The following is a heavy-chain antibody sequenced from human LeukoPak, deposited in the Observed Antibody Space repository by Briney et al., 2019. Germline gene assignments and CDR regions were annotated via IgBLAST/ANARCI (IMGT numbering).Heavy chain of an antibody. CDR3: ARHPAYNWFDP. CDR1: GGSISSYS. V-gene: IGHV4-59*08. J-gene: IGHJ5*02. CDR2: IYYSGST. Sequence: SETLSLTCTVSGGSISSYSWSWIRQPPGKGLEWIGYIYYSGSTNYNPSLKSRVTISVDTSKNQFSLKLSSVTAADTAVYYCARHPAYNWFDPWGQGTLVTVSS.